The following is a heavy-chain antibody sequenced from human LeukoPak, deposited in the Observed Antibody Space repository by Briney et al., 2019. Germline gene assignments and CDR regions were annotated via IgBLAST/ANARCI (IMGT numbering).Heavy chain of an antibody. D-gene: IGHD2-15*01. CDR2: IYYSGST. J-gene: IGHJ4*02. Sequence: PSETLSLTCTVSGYSISSGYYWGWIRQPPGKGLEWIGYIYYSGSTNYNPSLKSRVTISVDTSKNQFSLKLSSVTAADTAVYYCASLSGGIIDYWGQGTLVTVSS. V-gene: IGHV4-38-2*02. CDR1: GYSISSGYY. CDR3: ASLSGGIIDY.